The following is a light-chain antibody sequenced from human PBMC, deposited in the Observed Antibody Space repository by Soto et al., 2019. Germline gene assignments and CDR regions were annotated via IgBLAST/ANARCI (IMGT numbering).Light chain of an antibody. CDR1: QGISSY. Sequence: IQLTQSPSFLSASVGDRVTITCRASQGISSYLAWYQQRPGKAPKLLIYAASTLQSGVTSRFSGSGSGTEFTLTISSLQPEDFATYYCQQLNSYPLTFGGGTKVEIK. CDR3: QQLNSYPLT. V-gene: IGKV1-9*01. CDR2: AAS. J-gene: IGKJ4*01.